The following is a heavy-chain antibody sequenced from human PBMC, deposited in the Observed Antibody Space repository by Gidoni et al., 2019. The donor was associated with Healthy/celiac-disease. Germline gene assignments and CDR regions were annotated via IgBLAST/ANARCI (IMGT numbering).Heavy chain of an antibody. CDR3: ALRKLVGSGWGKYYFRMDV. CDR1: GGTFSSYT. Sequence: QVQLVQSGAEVKKPGSSVKVSCKASGGTFSSYTISWVRQAPGQGLEWMGRIIPILGIGNYEQEFQGRVTSTADKSTSKALMGVRSLGTEDTAVYFCALRKLVGSGWGKYYFRMDVRGQGTTVTVSS. CDR2: IIPILGIG. V-gene: IGHV1-69*02. D-gene: IGHD6-19*01. J-gene: IGHJ6*02.